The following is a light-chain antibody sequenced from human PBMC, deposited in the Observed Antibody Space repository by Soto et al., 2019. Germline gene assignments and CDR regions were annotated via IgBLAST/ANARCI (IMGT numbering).Light chain of an antibody. CDR1: QSVRNN. Sequence: EIVITQSPSTLSVSPGERATLSCRAGQSVRNNLAWYQQKPGQAPSLLIYGASTRATGIPARFSGSGSGTEFTLTISSLQSEDFAVYFCHQYNNWPRTFGQGTRLEIK. CDR3: HQYNNWPRT. CDR2: GAS. V-gene: IGKV3-15*01. J-gene: IGKJ5*01.